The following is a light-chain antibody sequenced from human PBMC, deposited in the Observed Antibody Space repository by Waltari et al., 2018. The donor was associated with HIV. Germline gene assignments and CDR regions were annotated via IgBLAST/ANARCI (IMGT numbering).Light chain of an antibody. CDR3: SSYTSTNKGFL. V-gene: IGLV2-14*01. J-gene: IGLJ1*01. Sequence: QSALTQPASVSGSPGQSITISCTGTSSDVGGYNFVSLYKPHPGKGPELMIYEVNYRPSGVSNRFSGSKSVNTASLTISGLQAEDEADYYCSSYTSTNKGFLFGAGTRVTVL. CDR1: SSDVGGYNF. CDR2: EVN.